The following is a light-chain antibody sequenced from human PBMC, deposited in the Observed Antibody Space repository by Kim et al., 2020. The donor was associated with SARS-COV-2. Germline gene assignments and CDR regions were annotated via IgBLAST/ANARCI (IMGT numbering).Light chain of an antibody. Sequence: GGTLTRTCGSSTSRAAGDQHPYRLEKGPGHAPKTLIYDTHSKGSWTPARFSGSRIGGEPALTLSGAQPEDEADYYCLLYYSGGLVFGGGTQLTVL. CDR3: LLYYSGGLV. CDR1: TSRAAGDQH. V-gene: IGLV7-46*01. CDR2: DTH. J-gene: IGLJ2*01.